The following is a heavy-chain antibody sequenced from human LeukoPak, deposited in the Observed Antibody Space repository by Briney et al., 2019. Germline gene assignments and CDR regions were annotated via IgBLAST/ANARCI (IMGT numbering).Heavy chain of an antibody. J-gene: IGHJ3*02. Sequence: GGSLRLSCAVSGFTFRNAWMSWIRQAPGEGLEWVSYISSSSSYTNYADSVKGRFTISRDNAKNSLYLQMNSLRAEDTTVYYCARRLRLGELSSEDAFDIWGQGTMVTVSS. V-gene: IGHV3-11*06. CDR3: ARRLRLGELSSEDAFDI. D-gene: IGHD3-16*02. CDR2: ISSSSSYT. CDR1: GFTFRNAW.